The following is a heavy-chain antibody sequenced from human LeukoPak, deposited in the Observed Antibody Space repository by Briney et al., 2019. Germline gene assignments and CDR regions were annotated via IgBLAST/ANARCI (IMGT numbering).Heavy chain of an antibody. CDR1: GFTFSSYW. D-gene: IGHD5-18*01. CDR2: IKQDGSEK. J-gene: IGHJ3*02. Sequence: GGSLRLSCAASGFTFSSYWMSWVRQAPGKGLEWVANIKQDGSEKYYVDSVKGRFTISRDNAKNSLYLQMYSLRSEDTALYYCAKGTGSPIHDAFDIWGQGTMVTVSS. CDR3: AKGTGSPIHDAFDI. V-gene: IGHV3-7*03.